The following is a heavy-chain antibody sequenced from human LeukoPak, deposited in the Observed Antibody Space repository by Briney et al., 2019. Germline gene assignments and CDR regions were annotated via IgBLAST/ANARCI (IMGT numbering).Heavy chain of an antibody. CDR1: GYTFTNYY. V-gene: IGHV1-46*01. CDR3: ARANYGGNSDYYYYGLDV. J-gene: IGHJ6*02. Sequence: ASVKVSCKASGYTFTNYYMHWVRQAPGQGLEWMGIINPSGGSTSYTQMFQGRVTMTRDTSTSTVYMELSGLRSEDTAVYYCARANYGGNSDYYYYGLDVWGQGTTVTVSS. D-gene: IGHD4-23*01. CDR2: INPSGGST.